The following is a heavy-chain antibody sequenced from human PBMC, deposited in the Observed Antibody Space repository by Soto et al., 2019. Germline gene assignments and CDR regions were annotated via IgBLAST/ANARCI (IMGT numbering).Heavy chain of an antibody. CDR3: ATSTYYYDSSGNSLAFDI. V-gene: IGHV1-8*01. J-gene: IGHJ3*02. D-gene: IGHD3-22*01. CDR2: MNPNSGNT. CDR1: GYTFTSYD. Sequence: ASVKVSCKASGYTFTSYDINWVRHATGQGLEWMGWMNPNSGNTGYAQKFQGRVTMTRNTSISTAYMELSSLRSEDTAVYYCATSTYYYDSSGNSLAFDIWGQGTMVTV.